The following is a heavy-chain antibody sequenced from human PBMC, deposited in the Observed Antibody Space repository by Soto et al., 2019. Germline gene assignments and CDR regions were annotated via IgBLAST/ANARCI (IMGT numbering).Heavy chain of an antibody. V-gene: IGHV4-34*01. CDR1: GESFPGYY. J-gene: IGHJ4*02. CDR3: ARGGGGYDYVWGSYRPFDF. D-gene: IGHD3-16*02. Sequence: QVQLQQWGAGLLKPSETLSLTCAVYGESFPGYYWSWIRQPPGKGLEWIGEINHSGSTNYNPSLMSRVTISVDTSKNQFSLKVTSVTAADTAVYYCARGGGGYDYVWGSYRPFDFWSQGTLVTVSS. CDR2: INHSGST.